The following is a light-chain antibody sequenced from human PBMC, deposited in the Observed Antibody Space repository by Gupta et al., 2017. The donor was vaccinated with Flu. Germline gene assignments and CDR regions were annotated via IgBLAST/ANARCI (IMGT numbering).Light chain of an antibody. J-gene: IGLJ3*02. CDR2: SNT. CDR3: GARDYCLDGWE. Sequence: SGYNIGNNYVNWYQHLPGTSPKLLIYSNTQRPSGCPNRFSSSKSGTTASLAIGGLRSEDEADYFCGARDYCLDGWEFGGVTELTVL. CDR1: GYNIGNNY. V-gene: IGLV1-47*01.